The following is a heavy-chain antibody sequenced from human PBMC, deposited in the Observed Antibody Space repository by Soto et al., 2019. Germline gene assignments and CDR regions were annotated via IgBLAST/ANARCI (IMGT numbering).Heavy chain of an antibody. CDR3: ARASYGISDY. J-gene: IGHJ4*02. Sequence: GGSLRLSCAASGFAVSSNYMSWVRQAPGKGLEWVSVIYSGGSTYYADSVKGRFTISRDNSKNTLYLQMNSLRAEDTAVYYCARASYGISDYWGQGTLVTVSS. V-gene: IGHV3-66*01. CDR2: IYSGGST. CDR1: GFAVSSNY. D-gene: IGHD4-17*01.